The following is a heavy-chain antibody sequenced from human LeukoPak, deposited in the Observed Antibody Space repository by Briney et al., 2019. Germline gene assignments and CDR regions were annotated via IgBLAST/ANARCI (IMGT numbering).Heavy chain of an antibody. Sequence: ASVKVSCKASGYTFTGYYMHWVRQAPGQGLEWMGWINPNSGGTNYAQKFQGRVTMTGDTSISTAYVELSRLRSDDTAVYYCARIYSGQMTHIDYWGQGTLVTVSS. D-gene: IGHD1-26*01. V-gene: IGHV1-2*02. CDR3: ARIYSGQMTHIDY. J-gene: IGHJ4*02. CDR1: GYTFTGYY. CDR2: INPNSGGT.